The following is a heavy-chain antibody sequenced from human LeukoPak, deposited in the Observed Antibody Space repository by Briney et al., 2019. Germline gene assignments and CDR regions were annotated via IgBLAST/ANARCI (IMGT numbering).Heavy chain of an antibody. V-gene: IGHV3-66*01. Sequence: LPGGSLRLSCAASGFTVSSNYMSWVRQAPGKGLEWVSVIYSGVSTYYADSVKGRFTISRDNSKNTLYLQMNSLRAEDTAVYYCALTPLAARSVLSNFLTYYDFWSGHNWFDPWGQGTLVTVSS. J-gene: IGHJ5*02. CDR3: ALTPLAARSVLSNFLTYYDFWSGHNWFDP. CDR2: IYSGVST. CDR1: GFTVSSNY. D-gene: IGHD3-3*01.